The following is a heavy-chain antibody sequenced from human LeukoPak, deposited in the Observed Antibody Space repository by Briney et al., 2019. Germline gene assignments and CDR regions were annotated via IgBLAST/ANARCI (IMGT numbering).Heavy chain of an antibody. CDR1: GASVRSNNFY. V-gene: IGHV4-61*02. Sequence: PSETLSLTCTVSGASVRSNNFYWSWIRQPAGKGLEWIGRIYTRGSADYNPPLKSRVTISLDTSKNHLSLNLSSVTAADTAIYYCARGSINYGAYFSSWGQGTPVAVSS. CDR3: ARGSINYGAYFSS. D-gene: IGHD4-17*01. CDR2: IYTRGSA. J-gene: IGHJ4*02.